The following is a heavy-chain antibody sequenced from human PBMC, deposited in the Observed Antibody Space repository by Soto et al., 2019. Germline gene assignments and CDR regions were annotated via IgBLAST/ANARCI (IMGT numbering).Heavy chain of an antibody. D-gene: IGHD3-10*01. Sequence: PEGALRLSCADSGFMFSDSAMNWVRQAPGKGLEWISYISSSGTTIYYADSVKGRFTISRDNAKKSLYLQMSSLRDEDTAVYYCAIRGNWGQGTLVTVSS. CDR1: GFMFSDSA. V-gene: IGHV3-48*02. CDR2: ISSSGTTI. CDR3: AIRGN. J-gene: IGHJ4*02.